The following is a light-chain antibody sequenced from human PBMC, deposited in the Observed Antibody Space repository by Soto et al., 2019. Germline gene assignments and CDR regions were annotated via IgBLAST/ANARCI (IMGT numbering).Light chain of an antibody. CDR3: QQSYSTPCT. Sequence: DIQMTQSPSSLSASVGDRVTITCRASQPISSCLAGYQQKPGKAPKRLIYNAATLKSGVPSRFSGSGSGTDFTLTIISLQPEDFATYYCQQSYSTPCTFGQGTKVDIK. V-gene: IGKV1-39*01. CDR1: QPISSC. J-gene: IGKJ1*01. CDR2: NAA.